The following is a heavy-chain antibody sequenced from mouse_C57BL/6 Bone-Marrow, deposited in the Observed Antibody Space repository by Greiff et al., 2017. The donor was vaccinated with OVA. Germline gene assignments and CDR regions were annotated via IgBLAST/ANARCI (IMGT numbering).Heavy chain of an antibody. J-gene: IGHJ1*03. D-gene: IGHD1-1*01. Sequence: EVKLMESGGDLVKPGGSLKLSCAASGFTFSSYGISWVRQTPDQRLEWVATISSGGSYTYYPDSVKGRFTISRDNAKNTLYLQMSSLKSEDTAMYYCARRRSYYYGGWYFDVWGTGTTVTVSS. V-gene: IGHV5-6*02. CDR1: GFTFSSYG. CDR3: ARRRSYYYGGWYFDV. CDR2: ISSGGSYT.